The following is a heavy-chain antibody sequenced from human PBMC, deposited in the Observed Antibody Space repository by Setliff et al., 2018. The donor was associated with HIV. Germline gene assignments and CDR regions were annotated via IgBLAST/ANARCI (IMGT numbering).Heavy chain of an antibody. D-gene: IGHD1-26*01. V-gene: IGHV4-39*01. CDR1: GGSISDSRYY. J-gene: IGHJ4*02. Sequence: PSETLSLTCTVSGGSISDSRYYWGWIRQPPGKGLEWIGNIYYSGSTYYNPSLKSRVTISVDTSKNQFSLKRSSVTAADTAVYYCARPVEMANREFDYWGQGTLVTVSS. CDR3: ARPVEMANREFDY. CDR2: IYYSGST.